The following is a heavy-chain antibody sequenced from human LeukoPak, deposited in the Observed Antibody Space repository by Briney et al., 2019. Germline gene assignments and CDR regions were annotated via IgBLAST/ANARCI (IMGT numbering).Heavy chain of an antibody. J-gene: IGHJ3*02. CDR1: GFTFSSYG. CDR2: ISYDGSNK. V-gene: IGHV3-30*03. CDR3: ARGLWGHDAFDI. D-gene: IGHD4/OR15-4a*01. Sequence: PGGSLRLSCAASGFTFSSYGMHWVRQAPGKGLEWVAVISYDGSNKYYADSVKGRFTISRDNSKNTLYLQMNSLRAEDTAVYYCARGLWGHDAFDIWGQGTMVTVSS.